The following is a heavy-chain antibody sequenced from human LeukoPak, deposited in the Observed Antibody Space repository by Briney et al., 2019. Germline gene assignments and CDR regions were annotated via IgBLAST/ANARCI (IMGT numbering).Heavy chain of an antibody. CDR2: IRSKADSYAT. CDR3: TRPSHSYGTDAFDI. CDR1: AFTFSGSA. J-gene: IGHJ3*02. D-gene: IGHD1-14*01. V-gene: IGHV3-73*01. Sequence: GGSLRLSCAASAFTFSGSAMHWVRHASGKGLEWIGRIRSKADSYATAYAASVKGRFTISRDDSENTAYLQMNSLKTEDTAVYYCTRPSHSYGTDAFDIWGQGTMVTVSS.